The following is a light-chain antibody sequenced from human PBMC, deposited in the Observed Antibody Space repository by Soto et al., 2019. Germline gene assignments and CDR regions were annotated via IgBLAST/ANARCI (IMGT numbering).Light chain of an antibody. CDR2: AAS. Sequence: IQLTQSPSFLSASVGDRVTITCRASQGIRSYLAWYQQKPGRAPKLLIYAASTLQSGVPSRFSGSGSGTEFTLTISSLQPEDFATYYCQQLNSYPLITFGGGTKVEIK. CDR1: QGIRSY. J-gene: IGKJ4*01. CDR3: QQLNSYPLIT. V-gene: IGKV1-9*01.